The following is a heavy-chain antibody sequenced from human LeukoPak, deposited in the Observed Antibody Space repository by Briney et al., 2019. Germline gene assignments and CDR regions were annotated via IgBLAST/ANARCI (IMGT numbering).Heavy chain of an antibody. Sequence: ASVTVSCKASGYTFTGYYMHWVRQAPGQGLEWMGWINPNSGGTNYAQKFQGRVTMTRDTSISTAYMELSRLRSDDTAVYYCARDSGDIVATVRYYMDVWGKGTTVTISS. J-gene: IGHJ6*03. CDR1: GYTFTGYY. V-gene: IGHV1-2*02. CDR2: INPNSGGT. D-gene: IGHD5-12*01. CDR3: ARDSGDIVATVRYYMDV.